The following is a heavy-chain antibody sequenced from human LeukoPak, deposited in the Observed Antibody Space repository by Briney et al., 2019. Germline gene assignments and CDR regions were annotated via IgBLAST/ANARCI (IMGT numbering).Heavy chain of an antibody. CDR1: GFTFSSYV. V-gene: IGHV3-23*01. J-gene: IGHJ4*02. Sequence: GGSLRLSCAASGFTFSSYVMSWVRQAPGKRLEWVSAIGGSGGSTYYADSVKGRFTISRDNSKNTLYLQMKSLRAEDTAVYYCAKLYGGNYFDYWGQGNLVTVSS. CDR3: AKLYGGNYFDY. D-gene: IGHD4-23*01. CDR2: IGGSGGST.